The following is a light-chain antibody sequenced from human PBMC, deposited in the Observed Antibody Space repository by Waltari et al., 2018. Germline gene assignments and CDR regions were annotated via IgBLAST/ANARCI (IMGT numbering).Light chain of an antibody. CDR2: GAS. V-gene: IGKV3-20*01. Sequence: EIVLTQSPGTLSLSPGERDTLSCRASQTVRTTYLALYQQKPGQAPTLLIYGASSRATGIPDRFSGSGSGTDFSLTISSLEPEDFAVYYCQQYDISPLTFGGGTKVEIK. CDR3: QQYDISPLT. J-gene: IGKJ4*01. CDR1: QTVRTTY.